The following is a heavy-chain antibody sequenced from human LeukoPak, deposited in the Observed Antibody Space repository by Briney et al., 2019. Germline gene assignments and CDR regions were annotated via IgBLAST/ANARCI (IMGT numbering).Heavy chain of an antibody. Sequence: PSETLSLTCTVSGGSISGYSWSWIRQSAGKGLEWVGRVYTSGNTNYNPSFNSRVTMSIATSKKQFSLKLSSVTAADSAVYYCARDNPAGPWGQGTLVTVSS. V-gene: IGHV4-4*07. CDR1: GGSISGYS. J-gene: IGHJ5*02. CDR3: ARDNPAGP. D-gene: IGHD1-14*01. CDR2: VYTSGNT.